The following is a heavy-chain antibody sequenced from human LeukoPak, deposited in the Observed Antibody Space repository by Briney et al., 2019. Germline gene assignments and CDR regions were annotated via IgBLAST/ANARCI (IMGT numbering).Heavy chain of an antibody. D-gene: IGHD2-2*01. J-gene: IGHJ4*02. CDR1: GFTFSSYG. V-gene: IGHV3-30*18. CDR2: ISYDGSNK. CDR3: AKDHSSTGFDY. Sequence: GRSLRLSCAASGFTFSSYGMHWVRQAPGKGLEWVAVISYDGSNKYYADSVKGRFTISRDNSKNTLYLQMNSLRAEDTAVYYCAKDHSSTGFDYWGQGTLVTVPS.